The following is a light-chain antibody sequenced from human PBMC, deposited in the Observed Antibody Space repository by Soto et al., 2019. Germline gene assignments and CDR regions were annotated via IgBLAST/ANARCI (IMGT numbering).Light chain of an antibody. CDR1: RSLLHITGETF. CDR3: MQSTQLPPT. CDR2: EVS. V-gene: IGKV2D-29*02. J-gene: IGKJ5*01. Sequence: DVVMTQTPLSLSVTPGQPASISCKSSRSLLHITGETFLFWYLQKPGQSPQLLIYEVSTRVSGVPYRFSGSGSGTDFTLEISRVATDDVGIYYCMQSTQLPPTFGQGTRLGIE.